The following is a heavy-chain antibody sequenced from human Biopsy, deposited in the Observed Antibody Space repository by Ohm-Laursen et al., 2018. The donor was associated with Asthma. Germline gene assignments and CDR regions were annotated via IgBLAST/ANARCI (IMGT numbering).Heavy chain of an antibody. J-gene: IGHJ6*02. Sequence: ATVKISCKASGYTFTSYGISWVRQAPGQGLEWMGWISAYNGNTTHAQKFQGRVTITADESASTAYMELTSLRKEDTAVYYCARGGYYGDRRHHNGLDVWGQGTTVTVSS. D-gene: IGHD4-17*01. CDR2: ISAYNGNT. V-gene: IGHV1-18*04. CDR3: ARGGYYGDRRHHNGLDV. CDR1: GYTFTSYG.